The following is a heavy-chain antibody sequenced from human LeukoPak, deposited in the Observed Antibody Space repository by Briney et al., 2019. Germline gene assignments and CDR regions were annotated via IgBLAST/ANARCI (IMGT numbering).Heavy chain of an antibody. CDR3: AKDLDGYTVMTTDY. Sequence: GGSLRLSCAASGFTFSSCDMSWVRQAPGKGLEWVSAISGSGGSTYYADSVKGRFTISRDNSKNTLYLQMNILRAEDTAVYFCAKDLDGYTVMTTDYWGQGTLVTVSS. V-gene: IGHV3-23*01. D-gene: IGHD5-18*01. CDR1: GFTFSSCD. J-gene: IGHJ4*02. CDR2: ISGSGGST.